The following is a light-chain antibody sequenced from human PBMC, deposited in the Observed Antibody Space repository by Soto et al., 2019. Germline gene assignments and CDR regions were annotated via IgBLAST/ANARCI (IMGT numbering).Light chain of an antibody. V-gene: IGKV3-15*01. CDR3: QQSNNWPWT. J-gene: IGKJ1*01. Sequence: EIVMTQSPATLSVSPGERATLSCRASQSVSSKLAWYQQKPGQAPRLLIYDASTRATGIPARFSGSGSGTEFTLTISSLPSEDFAVYYCQQSNNWPWTFGQGTNVEIK. CDR2: DAS. CDR1: QSVSSK.